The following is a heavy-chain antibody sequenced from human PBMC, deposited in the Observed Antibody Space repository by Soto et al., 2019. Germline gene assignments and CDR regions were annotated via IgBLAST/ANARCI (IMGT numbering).Heavy chain of an antibody. D-gene: IGHD3-22*01. CDR2: ISGSGGST. Sequence: EVQLLESGGGLVQPGGSLRLSCAASGFTFSSYAMSWVRQAPGKGLEWVSAISGSGGSTYYADSVKGRFTISRDNSKNTLYLQMNSLRAEDTAVYYCAKDKAGYYEKSYYFDYWGQGTLVTVSS. CDR1: GFTFSSYA. CDR3: AKDKAGYYEKSYYFDY. V-gene: IGHV3-23*01. J-gene: IGHJ4*02.